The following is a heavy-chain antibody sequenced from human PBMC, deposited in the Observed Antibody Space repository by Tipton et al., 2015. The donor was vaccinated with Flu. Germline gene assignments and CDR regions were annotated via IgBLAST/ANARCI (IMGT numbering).Heavy chain of an antibody. J-gene: IGHJ4*02. Sequence: VQLVQSGAEVKKPGDSLKISCAASGFTFSSYWMHWVRQAPGKGLVWVSRINSDGSTTTYADSVKGRFTISRDNAKNTLYLQMNTLRAEDTAVYYCARGVGTAMVTALSRWGQGTLVTVSS. D-gene: IGHD5-18*01. CDR1: GFTFSSYW. CDR2: INSDGSTT. V-gene: IGHV3-74*02. CDR3: ARGVGTAMVTALSR.